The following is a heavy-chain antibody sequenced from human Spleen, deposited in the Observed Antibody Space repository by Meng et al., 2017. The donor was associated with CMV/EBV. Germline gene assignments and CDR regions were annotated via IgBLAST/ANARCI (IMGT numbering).Heavy chain of an antibody. D-gene: IGHD5-24*01. V-gene: IGHV1-2*02. CDR1: GYTFTGYY. CDR3: ARAGRDMATGYYYYYYGMDV. J-gene: IGHJ6*02. CDR2: VNPYSGAT. Sequence: ASVKVSCKASGYTFTGYYMHWLRQAPGQRLEWMGWVNPYSGATIYAQGFQGRVTMTSDTSINTAYVELSGLRSDDTAVYYCARAGRDMATGYYYYYYGMDVWGQGTTVTVSS.